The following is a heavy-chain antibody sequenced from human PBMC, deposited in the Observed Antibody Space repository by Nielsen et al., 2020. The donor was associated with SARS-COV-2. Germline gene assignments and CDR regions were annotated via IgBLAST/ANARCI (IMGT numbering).Heavy chain of an antibody. D-gene: IGHD3-3*01. J-gene: IGHJ3*02. CDR1: GFTFSSYA. CDR3: AIIWSGYTDAFDI. CDR2: FSSSGADT. Sequence: GESLKISCAASGFTFSSYAMSWVRPAPGKGLEWVSTFSSSGADTYYADSVKGRFTISRDNAKNSLYLQMNSLRAEDTAVYYCAIIWSGYTDAFDIWGQGTMVTVSS. V-gene: IGHV3-21*01.